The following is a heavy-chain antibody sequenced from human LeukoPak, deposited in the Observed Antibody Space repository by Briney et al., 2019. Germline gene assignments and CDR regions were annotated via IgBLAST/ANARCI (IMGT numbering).Heavy chain of an antibody. CDR1: GGSISSSSYY. J-gene: IGHJ4*02. Sequence: PETLSLTCTVPGGSISSSSYYWGWIRQPPGKGLEWIGSIYYSGSTYYNPSLKSRVTISVDTSKNQFSLRLSSVTAADTAVYYCARERRDGYKVYFDYWGQGTLVTASS. V-gene: IGHV4-39*07. CDR3: ARERRDGYKVYFDY. D-gene: IGHD5-24*01. CDR2: IYYSGST.